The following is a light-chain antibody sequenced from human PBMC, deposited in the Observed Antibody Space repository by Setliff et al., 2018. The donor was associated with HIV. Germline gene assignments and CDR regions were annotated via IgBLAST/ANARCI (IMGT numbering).Light chain of an antibody. CDR2: GVT. CDR1: SNDIGAFNH. CDR3: TSLTASTTWV. Sequence: QSALTQPASVSGSPGQSITISCIGSSNDIGAFNHVSWYQQHPGRAPKHLIYGVTIRPSGVSNRFSGSKTANTASLTISGLQAEDEADYYCTSLTASTTWVFGGGTKVTVL. V-gene: IGLV2-14*01. J-gene: IGLJ3*02.